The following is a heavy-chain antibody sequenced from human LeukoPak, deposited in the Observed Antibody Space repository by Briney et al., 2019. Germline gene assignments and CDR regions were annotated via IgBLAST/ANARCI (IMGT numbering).Heavy chain of an antibody. CDR3: ARDGSSSWYGWFDP. CDR1: GGSISSYY. Sequence: PSETLSLTCTVSGGSISSYYWSWIRQPAGKGLEWIGRIYTSGSTNYNPSLKSRVTMSVDTSKNQFSLKLSSVTAADTAVYYCARDGSSSWYGWFDPWGQGTLVTVSS. D-gene: IGHD6-13*01. V-gene: IGHV4-4*07. CDR2: IYTSGST. J-gene: IGHJ5*02.